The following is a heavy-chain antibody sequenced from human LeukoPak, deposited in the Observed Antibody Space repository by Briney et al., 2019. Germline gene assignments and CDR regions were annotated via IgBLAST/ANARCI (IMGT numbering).Heavy chain of an antibody. Sequence: SGTLSLTCAVSGGSISSSNWWSWVRQPPGKGLEWIGEIYHSGGTNYNTSLKSRVTISVDKSKNQFSLKLSSVTAADTAVYYCARVADCSSTSCYAGWGPDWFDPWGQGTLVTVSS. D-gene: IGHD2-2*01. CDR2: IYHSGGT. J-gene: IGHJ5*02. CDR3: ARVADCSSTSCYAGWGPDWFDP. V-gene: IGHV4-4*02. CDR1: GGSISSSNW.